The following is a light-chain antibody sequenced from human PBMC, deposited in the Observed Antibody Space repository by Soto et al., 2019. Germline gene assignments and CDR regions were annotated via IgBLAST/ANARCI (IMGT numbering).Light chain of an antibody. V-gene: IGKV3-15*01. CDR2: DAS. Sequence: ILMTQSPATLSVSPGERATLSCRASQSVSNNLAWYQQKPGKAPRLLIYDASTRATGIPAMFSGSGSGTDFTLTISGLQSEDFEGYYCQQYNTWPPWTFGKGTKVEIK. CDR3: QQYNTWPPWT. J-gene: IGKJ1*01. CDR1: QSVSNN.